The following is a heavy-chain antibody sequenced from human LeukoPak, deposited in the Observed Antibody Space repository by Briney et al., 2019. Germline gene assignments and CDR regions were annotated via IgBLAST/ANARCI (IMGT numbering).Heavy chain of an antibody. CDR2: ISGSGGST. V-gene: IGHV3-23*01. CDR1: GFTFSSYA. Sequence: GGSLRLSCAASGFTFSSYAMSWVRQAPGKGLEWVSAISGSGGSTYYADSVKGWFTISRDNSKNTLYLQRNSLRAEDTAVYYCANLASYSSGWYVSDYWGQGTLVTVSS. J-gene: IGHJ4*02. CDR3: ANLASYSSGWYVSDY. D-gene: IGHD6-19*01.